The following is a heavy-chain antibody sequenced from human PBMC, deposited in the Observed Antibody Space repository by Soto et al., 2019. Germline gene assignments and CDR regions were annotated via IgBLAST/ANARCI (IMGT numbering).Heavy chain of an antibody. CDR2: INHSGST. V-gene: IGHV4-34*01. CDR3: ARGGHDFFGEQTLKDTLGEYYFDY. J-gene: IGHJ4*02. CDR1: GGSFSGYY. Sequence: PSETLSLTCAVYGGSFSGYYWSWIRQPPGKGLEWIGEINHSGSTNYNPSLKSRVTISVDTSKNQFSLKLSSVTAADTAVYYCARGGHDFFGEQTLKDTLGEYYFDYWGQGTLVTVSS. D-gene: IGHD3-3*01.